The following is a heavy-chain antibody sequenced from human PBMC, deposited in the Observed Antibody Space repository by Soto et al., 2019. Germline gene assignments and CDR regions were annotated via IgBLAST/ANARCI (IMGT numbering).Heavy chain of an antibody. J-gene: IGHJ6*02. CDR2: IYPGDSDT. CDR1: GYPFTNYW. V-gene: IGHV5-51*01. D-gene: IGHD6-19*01. CDR3: ARSYSSGYYYYYGMDV. Sequence: GESLKISGTGSGYPFTNYWIAWVRQMPGKGLEWMGIIYPGDSDTRYSPSFQGQVTISADKSISTAYLQWSSLKASDTAMYYCARSYSSGYYYYYGMDVWGQGTTVTVSS.